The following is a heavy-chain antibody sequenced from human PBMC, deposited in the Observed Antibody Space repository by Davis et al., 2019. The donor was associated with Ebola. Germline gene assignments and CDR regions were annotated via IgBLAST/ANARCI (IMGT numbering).Heavy chain of an antibody. D-gene: IGHD2-2*01. CDR3: ARGVGGYCSSTSCRAEYYYGMDV. CDR1: GGSFSGYY. V-gene: IGHV4-34*01. Sequence: SETLSLTCAVYGGSFSGYYWSWIRQPPGKGLEWIGEINHSGSTNYNPSLKSRVTLSVDTSKNQFSLKLSSVTAADTAVYYCARGVGGYCSSTSCRAEYYYGMDVWGQGTTVTVSS. CDR2: INHSGST. J-gene: IGHJ6*02.